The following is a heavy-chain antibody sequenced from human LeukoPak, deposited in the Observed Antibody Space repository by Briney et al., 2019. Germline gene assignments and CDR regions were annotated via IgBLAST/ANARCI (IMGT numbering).Heavy chain of an antibody. CDR2: MNPNSGNT. J-gene: IGHJ4*02. CDR1: GYTFTSYD. D-gene: IGHD5-12*01. V-gene: IGHV1-8*01. Sequence: GASVKVSCKASGYTFTSYDINWVRQATGQGLEWMGWMNPNSGNTGYAQKFQGRVTMTRNTSISTAYMELSSLRSEDTAVYYCARRVWGRPRGYSGYSLGYWGQGTLVTVSS. CDR3: ARRVWGRPRGYSGYSLGY.